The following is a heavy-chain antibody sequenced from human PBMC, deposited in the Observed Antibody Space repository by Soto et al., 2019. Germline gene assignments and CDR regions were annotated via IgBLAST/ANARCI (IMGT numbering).Heavy chain of an antibody. CDR2: ISASGST. Sequence: QVELQESGPGLVKPSETLSVTCTVSGGSITSHYWSWCRQPAGKGLEWIGRISASGSTYYNPFLKSRVTLSLDTSKNQVSLGLSFMTAADTAVYSCARDQGSGYFDYWGQGTLVTVSS. V-gene: IGHV4-4*07. CDR3: ARDQGSGYFDY. CDR1: GGSITSHY. D-gene: IGHD6-19*01. J-gene: IGHJ4*02.